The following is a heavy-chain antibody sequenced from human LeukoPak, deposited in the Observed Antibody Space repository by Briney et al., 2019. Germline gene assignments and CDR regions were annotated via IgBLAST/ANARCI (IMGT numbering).Heavy chain of an antibody. J-gene: IGHJ6*03. CDR2: ISAYNGNT. CDR1: GYTFTSYG. Sequence: ASVKVSCKASGYTFTSYGISWVRQAPGQGLEWMGWISAYNGNTNYAQKLQGRVTMTTDTSTSTAYMELRSLRSDDTAVYYCARVIAVAGIVSPYYYYYMDVWGKGTTVTVSS. CDR3: ARVIAVAGIVSPYYYYYMDV. V-gene: IGHV1-18*01. D-gene: IGHD6-19*01.